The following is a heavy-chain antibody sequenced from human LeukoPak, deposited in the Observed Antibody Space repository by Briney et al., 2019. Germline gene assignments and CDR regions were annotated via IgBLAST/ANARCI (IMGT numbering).Heavy chain of an antibody. CDR2: INQDGSEK. Sequence: GGSLRLSCAASGFTFSGYWMTWVRQAPGKGLEWVATINQDGSEKSYVDSVKGRSTISRDNAKNSLYLQMNSLRAEDTALYYCARQWYSSIVRYFDYWGQGTLVTVSS. V-gene: IGHV3-7*01. D-gene: IGHD6-19*01. CDR3: ARQWYSSIVRYFDY. J-gene: IGHJ4*02. CDR1: GFTFSGYW.